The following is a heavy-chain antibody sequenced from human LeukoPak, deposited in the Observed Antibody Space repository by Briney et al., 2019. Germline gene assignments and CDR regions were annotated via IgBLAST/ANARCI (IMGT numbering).Heavy chain of an antibody. CDR1: GGSISSYY. Sequence: SESLSLTCTVSGGSISSYYWSWIQQPPGKGLEWIGYIYYSGSTNYNPSLKSRVTISVDTSKNQFSLKLNSVTAADTAVYYCASNSGYVDYWGQGTLVTVSS. CDR3: ASNSGYVDY. V-gene: IGHV4-59*08. D-gene: IGHD1-26*01. CDR2: IYYSGST. J-gene: IGHJ4*02.